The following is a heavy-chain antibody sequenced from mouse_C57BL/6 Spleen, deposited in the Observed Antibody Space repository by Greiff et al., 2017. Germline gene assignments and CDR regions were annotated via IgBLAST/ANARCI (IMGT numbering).Heavy chain of an antibody. CDR3: ARGGGYHFYYFDY. Sequence: EVHLVESGGGLVKPGGSLKLSCAASGFTFSDYGMHWVRQAPEKGLEWVAYISSGSSTIYYADTVKGRFTISRDNAKNTLFLQMTSLRSEDTAMYYCARGGGYHFYYFDYWGQGTTLTVSS. D-gene: IGHD1-1*02. CDR2: ISSGSSTI. J-gene: IGHJ2*01. CDR1: GFTFSDYG. V-gene: IGHV5-17*01.